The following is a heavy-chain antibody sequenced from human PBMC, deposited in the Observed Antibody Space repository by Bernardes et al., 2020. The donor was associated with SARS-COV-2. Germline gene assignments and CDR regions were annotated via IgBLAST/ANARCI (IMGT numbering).Heavy chain of an antibody. Sequence: GGSLRLSCAASGFTFSDYAFHWVRQAPGKGLEYVSGFSGYGGSTYYANSVKGRFTISRDNSKNTLFLQMGSLRPEDMAVYYCARSVNTALIFFDYWGQGILVTVSS. D-gene: IGHD5-18*01. CDR1: GFTFSDYA. J-gene: IGHJ4*02. CDR2: FSGYGGST. V-gene: IGHV3-64*01. CDR3: ARSVNTALIFFDY.